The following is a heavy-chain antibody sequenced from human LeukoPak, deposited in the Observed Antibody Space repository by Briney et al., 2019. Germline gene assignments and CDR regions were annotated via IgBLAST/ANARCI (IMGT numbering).Heavy chain of an antibody. V-gene: IGHV3-48*01. CDR1: GFRLSSYS. CDR3: AGVLLERPGIDSFDM. Sequence: GGSLTLSCGASGFRLSSYSMDWVRQAPGRGREWVSHINSGSSNIYYAHSVKDRFTLSRENAGNSLYLQMNSLRAEDTAVYYCAGVLLERPGIDSFDMWGQGTMVTVSS. CDR2: INSGSSNI. J-gene: IGHJ3*02. D-gene: IGHD1-1*01.